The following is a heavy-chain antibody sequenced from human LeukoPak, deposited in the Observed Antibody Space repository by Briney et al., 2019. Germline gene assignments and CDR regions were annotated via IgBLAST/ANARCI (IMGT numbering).Heavy chain of an antibody. CDR1: GGSISSSSYY. CDR2: IYYSGST. Sequence: PSETLSLTCTVSGGSISSSSYYWSWIRQPPGKGLEWIGYIYYSGSTNYNPSLKSRVSISIDRSKNLLSLKLSSVTAVDTAMYYCARVMIDDAFDMWGQGTMVTVSS. V-gene: IGHV4-61*01. D-gene: IGHD3-22*01. J-gene: IGHJ3*02. CDR3: ARVMIDDAFDM.